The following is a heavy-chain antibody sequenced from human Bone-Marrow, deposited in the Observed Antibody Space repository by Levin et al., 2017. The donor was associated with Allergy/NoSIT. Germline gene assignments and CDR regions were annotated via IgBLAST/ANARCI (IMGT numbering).Heavy chain of an antibody. CDR3: VRQRGLALYSSSWYFDS. J-gene: IGHJ4*02. CDR2: IYSSGGT. V-gene: IGHV4-39*01. CDR1: GGAISSNAYY. Sequence: SQTLSLTCAVSGGAISSNAYYWGWIRQPPGKGLEWIATIYSSGGTYHNPSLNSRVTLSVDTSKNQFSLKLTSVPAAGTAEYYCVRQRGLALYSSSWYFDSWRQGTLVTVSS. D-gene: IGHD6-13*01.